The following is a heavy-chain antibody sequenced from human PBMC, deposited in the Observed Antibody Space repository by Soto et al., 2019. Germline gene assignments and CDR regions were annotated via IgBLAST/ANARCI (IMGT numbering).Heavy chain of an antibody. D-gene: IGHD2-8*01. J-gene: IGHJ5*02. V-gene: IGHV4-39*01. CDR3: ARLHSTSPGSVALDP. Sequence: PSETLSLTCTVSGGSISDDTYYWGWIRQPPGKGLEWIGSVYYSGTSSYNPSLESRVTMSVDTSKKQLSLRLRSVTATDTAVYYCARLHSTSPGSVALDPWGQGALVT. CDR2: VYYSGTS. CDR1: GGSISDDTYY.